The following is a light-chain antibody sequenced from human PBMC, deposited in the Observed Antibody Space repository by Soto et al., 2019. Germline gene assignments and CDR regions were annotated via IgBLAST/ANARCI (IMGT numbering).Light chain of an antibody. Sequence: DIQLTQSPSFLSASVGDRVTITCRASQGISSYLAWYQQKSGKAPKLLIYAASTLQSGVPSRFSGSGSGTEFTLTINSLQPEDFASYYCQQLNSYPWTFGQGTKVEIK. CDR2: AAS. CDR3: QQLNSYPWT. V-gene: IGKV1-9*01. J-gene: IGKJ1*01. CDR1: QGISSY.